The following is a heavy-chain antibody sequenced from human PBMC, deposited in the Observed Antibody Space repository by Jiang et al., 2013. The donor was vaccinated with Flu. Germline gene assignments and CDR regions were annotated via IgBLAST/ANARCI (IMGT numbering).Heavy chain of an antibody. CDR3: ATAPPGDYDSKRIDS. CDR2: IYHIGTT. D-gene: IGHD4-17*01. Sequence: PSGTLSLTCAVSGGSISSSKWWSWVRQPPGKGLEWIGEIYHIGTTNYNPSLKGRVTISVDKSRNQFSLRLNSVTATDTAVYYCATAPPGDYDSKRIDSWGQGTLVTVSS. J-gene: IGHJ4*02. CDR1: GGSISSSKW. V-gene: IGHV4-4*02.